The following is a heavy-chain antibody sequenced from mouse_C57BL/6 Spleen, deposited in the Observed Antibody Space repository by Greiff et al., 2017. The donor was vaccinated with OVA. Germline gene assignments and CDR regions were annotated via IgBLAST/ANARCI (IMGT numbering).Heavy chain of an antibody. D-gene: IGHD1-1*01. J-gene: IGHJ4*01. V-gene: IGHV14-3*01. CDR3: ARDLGSPYAMDD. CDR1: GFNIKNTY. CDR2: IDPANGNT. Sequence: EVQLQQSVAELVRPGASVKLSCTASGFNIKNTYMPWVKQRPEQGLEWIGRIDPANGNTKYAPKFQGKATITADTSSNTAYLQLSSLTSEDTAIYYCARDLGSPYAMDDWGQGTSVTVAS.